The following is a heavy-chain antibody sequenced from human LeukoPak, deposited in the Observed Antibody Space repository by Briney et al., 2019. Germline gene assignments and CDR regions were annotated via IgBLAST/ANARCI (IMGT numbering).Heavy chain of an antibody. Sequence: SETLSLTCTVSGGSISSYYWSWIRQPPGKGLEWIGYIYYSGSTNYNPSLKSRVTISVDTSKNQFSLKLSSVTAADTAVYYCARVPSWINYGMDVWGQGTTVTVSS. CDR1: GGSISSYY. V-gene: IGHV4-59*01. J-gene: IGHJ6*02. CDR3: ARVPSWINYGMDV. CDR2: IYYSGST. D-gene: IGHD5-12*01.